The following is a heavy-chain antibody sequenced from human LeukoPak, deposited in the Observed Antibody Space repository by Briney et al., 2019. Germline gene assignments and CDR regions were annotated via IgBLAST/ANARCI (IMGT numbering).Heavy chain of an antibody. J-gene: IGHJ5*02. CDR2: IIPIFGTA. D-gene: IGHD6-19*01. CDR1: GGTFSSYA. V-gene: IGHV1-69*06. CDR3: AREYSSGNNWFDP. Sequence: ASVKVSCTASGGTFSSYAISWVRQAPGQGLEWMGGIIPIFGTANYAQKFQGRVTITADKSTSTAYMELSSLRSEDTAVYYCAREYSSGNNWFDPWGQGTLVTVSS.